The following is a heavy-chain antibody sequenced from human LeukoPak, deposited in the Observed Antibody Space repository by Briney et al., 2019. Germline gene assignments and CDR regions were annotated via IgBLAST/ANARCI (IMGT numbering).Heavy chain of an antibody. D-gene: IGHD5-12*01. CDR2: IDSDGSRT. Sequence: GGSLRLSCAASGFTFSNYWMHWVRQAPGKGLVWVSRIDSDGSRTSYADSVKGRFTIFRDNAKNTLYLQMNSLRDEDTAVYYCASVRSGYRSGYSYYYMDVWGKGTAVTVSS. V-gene: IGHV3-74*01. CDR1: GFTFSNYW. J-gene: IGHJ6*03. CDR3: ASVRSGYRSGYSYYYMDV.